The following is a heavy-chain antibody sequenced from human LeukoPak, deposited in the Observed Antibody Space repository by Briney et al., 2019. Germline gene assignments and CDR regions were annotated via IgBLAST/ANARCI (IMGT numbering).Heavy chain of an antibody. D-gene: IGHD1-26*01. CDR3: ARDRNTVGRLGAFDI. J-gene: IGHJ3*02. Sequence: ASVKVSCKASGYTFTGYYMNWVRQAPGQGLEWMGWINPNSGGTNYAQKFQGRVTLTRDTSISTAYMDLSRLRSDDTALYYCARDRNTVGRLGAFDIWGQGTMVTVSS. CDR1: GYTFTGYY. V-gene: IGHV1-2*02. CDR2: INPNSGGT.